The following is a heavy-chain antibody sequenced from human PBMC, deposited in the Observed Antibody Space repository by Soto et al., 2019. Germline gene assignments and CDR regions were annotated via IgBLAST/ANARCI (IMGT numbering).Heavy chain of an antibody. CDR3: ARHGVSFGPFDY. V-gene: IGHV5-51*01. CDR2: IYPDDSDV. Sequence: XESLTISCQGSQYIFTSNWIGLLRQMPGKGLEWMGVIYPDDSDVKYNPSFQGQVTISVDKSISTAYLQWSRLRDSDTAMYFCARHGVSFGPFDYWGQGTPVTVSS. J-gene: IGHJ4*02. CDR1: QYIFTSNW. D-gene: IGHD3-3*01.